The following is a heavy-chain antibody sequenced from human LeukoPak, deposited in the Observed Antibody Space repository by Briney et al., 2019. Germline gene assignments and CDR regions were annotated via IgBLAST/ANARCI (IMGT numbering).Heavy chain of an antibody. D-gene: IGHD6-6*01. CDR2: IYYSGST. CDR1: GGSISSSSYY. V-gene: IGHV4-39*01. CDR3: ARRYVAARHFDY. Sequence: SETLSLTCTVSGGSISSSSYYWGWIRQPPGKGLEWIGSIYYSGSTYYNPSLKSRVTISVGTSKNQFSLKLSSVTAADTAVYYCARRYVAARHFDYWGQGTLVTVSS. J-gene: IGHJ4*02.